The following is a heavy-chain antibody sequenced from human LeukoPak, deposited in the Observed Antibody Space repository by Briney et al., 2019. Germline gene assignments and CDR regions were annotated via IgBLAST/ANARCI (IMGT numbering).Heavy chain of an antibody. CDR1: GGSISSYY. Sequence: SETLSLTCTVSGGSISSYYWSWIRQLAGKGLEWIGRIYTSGSTNYNPSLKSRVTMSVDTSKNQFSLKLSSVTAADTAVYYCARASYCSGGSCSYYYYYYMDVWGKGTTVTVSS. J-gene: IGHJ6*03. CDR3: ARASYCSGGSCSYYYYYYMDV. V-gene: IGHV4-4*07. CDR2: IYTSGST. D-gene: IGHD2-15*01.